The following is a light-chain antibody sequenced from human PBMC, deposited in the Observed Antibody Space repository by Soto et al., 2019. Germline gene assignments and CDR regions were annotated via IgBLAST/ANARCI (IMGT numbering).Light chain of an antibody. J-gene: IGKJ4*01. CDR2: DAS. V-gene: IGKV3D-15*01. CDR1: QSVSSN. Sequence: ETVMTQYPGTLSVSPGEGATLSCRASQSVSSNLAWYQQKPGQAPRLLIYDASTRATGIPARFSGSGSGTEFTLTISSLQSEDFAVYYCEQYHEWPLTFGGGTEVEIK. CDR3: EQYHEWPLT.